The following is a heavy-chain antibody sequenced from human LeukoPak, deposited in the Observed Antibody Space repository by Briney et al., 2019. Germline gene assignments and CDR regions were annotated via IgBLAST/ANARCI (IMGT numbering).Heavy chain of an antibody. CDR2: IYYSGST. Sequence: SETLSLTCIVSGGSISSSSYYWGWIRQPPGKGLEWIGSIYYSGSTYYNPSLKSRVTISVDTSKNQFSLKLSSVTAADTAVYYCARDARDSSGWYPYYYYYYMDVWGKGTTVTISS. D-gene: IGHD6-19*01. CDR3: ARDARDSSGWYPYYYYYYMDV. V-gene: IGHV4-39*02. CDR1: GGSISSSSYY. J-gene: IGHJ6*03.